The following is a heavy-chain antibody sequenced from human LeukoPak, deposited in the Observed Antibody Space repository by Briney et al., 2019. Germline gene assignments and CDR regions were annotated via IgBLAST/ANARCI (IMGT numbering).Heavy chain of an antibody. CDR1: GGSLSSGDYY. V-gene: IGHV4-30-4*01. CDR3: ASSPYSSGELDY. D-gene: IGHD6-19*01. Sequence: PSQTLSLTCTVSGGSLSSGDYYWSWIRQPPGKGLEWIGYIYYSGSIYYNPSLKSRVTISVGTSKNQFSLKLSSVTAADTAVYYCASSPYSSGELDYWGQGTLVTVSS. J-gene: IGHJ4*02. CDR2: IYYSGSI.